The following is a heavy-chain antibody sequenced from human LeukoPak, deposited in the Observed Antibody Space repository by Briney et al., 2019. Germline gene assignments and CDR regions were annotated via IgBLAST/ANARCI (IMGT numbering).Heavy chain of an antibody. D-gene: IGHD3-22*01. CDR3: ARDAPGGNSGAYSPDNWFDP. Sequence: GASVKVSCKASENTFTNYYMHWVRQAPGQGLEWLGLINPNGDRTAYAQNFQGRVTMTRDTSTTTLYLELSSLRSEDTAVYYCARDAPGGNSGAYSPDNWFDPWGPGTLVTVSS. V-gene: IGHV1-46*01. CDR2: INPNGDRT. J-gene: IGHJ5*02. CDR1: ENTFTNYY.